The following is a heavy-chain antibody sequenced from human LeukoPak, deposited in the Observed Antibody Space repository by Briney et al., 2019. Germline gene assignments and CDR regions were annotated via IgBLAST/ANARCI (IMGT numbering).Heavy chain of an antibody. CDR3: ARGRPDSSGYYYFDY. D-gene: IGHD3-22*01. Sequence: PSETLSLTCTVSGGSISSYYWSWIRQPPGKGLEWIGYIYYSGSTYYNPSLKSRVTISVDTSKNQFSLKLSSVTAADTAVYYCARGRPDSSGYYYFDYWGQGTLVTVSS. CDR1: GGSISSYY. V-gene: IGHV4-59*12. J-gene: IGHJ4*02. CDR2: IYYSGST.